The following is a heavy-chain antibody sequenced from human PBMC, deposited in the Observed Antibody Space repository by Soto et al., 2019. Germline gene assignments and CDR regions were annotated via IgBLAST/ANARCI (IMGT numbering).Heavy chain of an antibody. J-gene: IGHJ6*02. D-gene: IGHD3-22*01. Sequence: SETLSLTCTVSGGSISSGGYYWSWIRQHPGKGLEWIGYIFYSGTTYYNPSLKSRVTISVDTSKNQFSLNLSSVTAADKAVYYCARLKSTGYSDTGGYYYYYGMDVWGQGTTVTVSS. CDR1: GGSISSGGYY. CDR2: IFYSGTT. V-gene: IGHV4-31*03. CDR3: ARLKSTGYSDTGGYYYYYGMDV.